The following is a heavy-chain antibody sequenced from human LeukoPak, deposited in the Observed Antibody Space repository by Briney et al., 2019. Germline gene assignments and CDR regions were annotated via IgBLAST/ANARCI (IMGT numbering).Heavy chain of an antibody. D-gene: IGHD3-10*01. CDR3: AKIWFGELGFDY. Sequence: GGSLRLSCAASGFTFSSYGMSWVRQAPGKGLEWVSAISGSGGSTYHADSVKGRFAISRDNSKNTLYLQMNSLRAEDTAVYYCAKIWFGELGFDYWGQGTLVTVSP. V-gene: IGHV3-23*01. CDR1: GFTFSSYG. CDR2: ISGSGGST. J-gene: IGHJ4*02.